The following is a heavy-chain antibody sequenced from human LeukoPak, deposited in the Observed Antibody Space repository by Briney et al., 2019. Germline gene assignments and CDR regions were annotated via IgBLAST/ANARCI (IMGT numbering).Heavy chain of an antibody. D-gene: IGHD4-17*01. CDR2: IYYSGST. Sequence: SETLSLTCTVSGGSISSSSYYWGWIRQPPGKGLEWIGSIYYSGSTYYNPSLKSRVTISVDTSKNQFSLKLSSVTAADTAVYYCAGIQTTVTTTDYWGQGTLVTVSS. J-gene: IGHJ4*02. V-gene: IGHV4-39*01. CDR3: AGIQTTVTTTDY. CDR1: GGSISSSSYY.